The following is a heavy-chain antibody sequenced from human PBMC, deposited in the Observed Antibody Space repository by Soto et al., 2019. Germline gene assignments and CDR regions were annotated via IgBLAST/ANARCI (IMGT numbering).Heavy chain of an antibody. J-gene: IGHJ6*02. CDR1: GFTFSSYS. V-gene: IGHV3-21*01. Sequence: VGSLRLSCAASGFTFSSYSMNWVRQAPGKGLEWVSSISSSSSYIYYADSVKGRFTISRDNAKNSLYLQMNSLRAEDTAVYYCAREGGIAAAGTYYYYYYGMDVWGQGTTVTVSS. CDR2: ISSSSSYI. D-gene: IGHD6-13*01. CDR3: AREGGIAAAGTYYYYYYGMDV.